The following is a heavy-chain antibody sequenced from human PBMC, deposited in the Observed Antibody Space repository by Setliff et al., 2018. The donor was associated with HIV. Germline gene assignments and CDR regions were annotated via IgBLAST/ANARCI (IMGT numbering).Heavy chain of an antibody. CDR3: AIDMVGGWLRPMPDF. CDR1: GFTLREVS. CDR2: FDPEDGET. V-gene: IGHV1-24*01. J-gene: IGHJ4*02. Sequence: ASVKVSCKVSGFTLREVSMHWVRQAPAKGLEWMGYFDPEDGETVYALKFQGRVTMTEDTSTDTAYMELSGLRSEDTAVYYCAIDMVGGWLRPMPDFWGQGAMVTVSS. D-gene: IGHD2-2*01.